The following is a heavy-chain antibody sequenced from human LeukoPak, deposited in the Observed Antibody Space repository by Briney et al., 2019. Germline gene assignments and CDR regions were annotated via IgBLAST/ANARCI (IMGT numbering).Heavy chain of an antibody. CDR1: GGSISSYY. V-gene: IGHV4-59*01. CDR2: IYYSGST. D-gene: IGHD5-18*01. Sequence: NPSETLSLTRTVSGGSISSYYWSWIRQPPGKGLEWIGYIYYSGSTNYNPSLKSRVTISVDTSKNQFSLKLSSVTAADTAVYYCAGGYSYGSTYYYMDVWGKGTTVTISS. J-gene: IGHJ6*03. CDR3: AGGYSYGSTYYYMDV.